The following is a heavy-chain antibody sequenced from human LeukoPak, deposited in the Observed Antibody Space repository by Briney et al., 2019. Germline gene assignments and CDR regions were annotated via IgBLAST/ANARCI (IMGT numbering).Heavy chain of an antibody. V-gene: IGHV4-4*07. CDR2: IYTSGST. Sequence: PSGTLSLTCTVSGGSISSYYWSWIRQPAGKGLEWIGRIYTSGSTNYNPSLKSRVTMSVDTSKNQFSLKLSSVTAADTAVYYCAGDSGYDVNYYYYGMDVWGQGTTVTVSS. J-gene: IGHJ6*02. CDR1: GGSISSYY. CDR3: AGDSGYDVNYYYYGMDV. D-gene: IGHD5-12*01.